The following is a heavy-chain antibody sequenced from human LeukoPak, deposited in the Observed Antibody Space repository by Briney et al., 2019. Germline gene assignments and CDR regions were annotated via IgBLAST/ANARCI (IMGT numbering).Heavy chain of an antibody. CDR2: MNPNSGNT. CDR3: ARGRYYGSGSYFDY. J-gene: IGHJ4*02. D-gene: IGHD3-10*01. CDR1: GYTFTSYD. V-gene: IGHV1-8*01. Sequence: AASVKVSCKASGYTFTSYDINWVRQATGQGLEWMGWMNPNSGNTGYAQKFQGRVTMTRDTSISTAYMELSRLRSDDTAVYYCARGRYYGSGSYFDYWGQGTLVTVSS.